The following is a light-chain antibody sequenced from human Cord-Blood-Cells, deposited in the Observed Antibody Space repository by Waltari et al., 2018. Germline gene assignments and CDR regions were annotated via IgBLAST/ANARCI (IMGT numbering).Light chain of an antibody. CDR3: SSYTSSSTYV. J-gene: IGLJ1*01. CDR2: DVS. CDR1: SSDVGGSNY. V-gene: IGLV2-14*01. Sequence: QSALTQPASVSGSPGPSITISCTGTSSDVGGSNYVSWFQQHPCKAPKLMIYDVSNRPSGVSNRSSGSKSGTTASLTISGLQAEDEADYYCSSYTSSSTYVFGTGTKVTVL.